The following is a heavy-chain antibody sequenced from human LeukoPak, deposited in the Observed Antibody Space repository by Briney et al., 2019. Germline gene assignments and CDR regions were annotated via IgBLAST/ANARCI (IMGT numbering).Heavy chain of an antibody. J-gene: IGHJ6*02. CDR3: AREPYSYYGMDV. CDR2: ISSSSSYI. Sequence: PGGSLRLSCAASGFTFSSYSMNWVRQAPGKGLEWVSSISSSSSYIYYADSVKGRFTISRDNAKNSLHLQMNSLRAEDTAVYYCAREPYSYYGMDVWGQGTTVTVSS. CDR1: GFTFSSYS. V-gene: IGHV3-21*01.